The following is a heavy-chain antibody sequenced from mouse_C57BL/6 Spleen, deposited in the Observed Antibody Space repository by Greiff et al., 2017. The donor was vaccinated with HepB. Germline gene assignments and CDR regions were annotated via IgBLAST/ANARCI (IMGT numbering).Heavy chain of an antibody. CDR1: GYTFTSYD. Sequence: VKLVESGPELVKPGASVKLSCKASGYTFTSYDINWVKQRPGQGLEWIGWIYPRDGSTKYNEKFKGKATLTVDTSSSTAYMELHSLTSEDSAVYFCARFPHYYGSSYVYWYFDVWGTGTTVTVSS. V-gene: IGHV1-85*01. CDR2: IYPRDGST. D-gene: IGHD1-1*01. CDR3: ARFPHYYGSSYVYWYFDV. J-gene: IGHJ1*03.